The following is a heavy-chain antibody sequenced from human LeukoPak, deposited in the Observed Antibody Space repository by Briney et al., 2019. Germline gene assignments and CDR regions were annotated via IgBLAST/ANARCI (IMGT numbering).Heavy chain of an antibody. CDR2: IRFDGGHK. CDR3: ARGGPYYYDSSGYSYVDY. D-gene: IGHD3-22*01. V-gene: IGHV3-30*02. CDR1: GFTFSNYG. Sequence: GGSLRLSCAASGFTFSNYGMFWVRQAPGKGLDWVSFIRFDGGHKYYADSVKGRFTISRDNSKNTVYLQMDSLRAEDTAVYYCARGGPYYYDSSGYSYVDYWGQGTLVTVSS. J-gene: IGHJ4*02.